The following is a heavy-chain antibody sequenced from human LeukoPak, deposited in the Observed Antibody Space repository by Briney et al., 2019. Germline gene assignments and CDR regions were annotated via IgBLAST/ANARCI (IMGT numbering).Heavy chain of an antibody. V-gene: IGHV4-39*07. CDR2: IYYSGST. CDR1: GGSISSSSYY. Sequence: SETLSLTCTVSGGSISSSSYYWGWIRQPPGKGLEWIGSIYYSGSTYYNPSLKSRVTISVDTSKNQFSLKLSSVTAADTAVYYCARDNYYDSSGYYAPGFDYWGQGTLVTVSS. D-gene: IGHD3-22*01. J-gene: IGHJ4*02. CDR3: ARDNYYDSSGYYAPGFDY.